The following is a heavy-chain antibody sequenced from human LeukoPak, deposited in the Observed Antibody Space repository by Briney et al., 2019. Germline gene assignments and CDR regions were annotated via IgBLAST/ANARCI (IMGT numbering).Heavy chain of an antibody. V-gene: IGHV1-46*01. CDR2: INPSGGST. D-gene: IGHD2/OR15-2a*01. Sequence: ASVNVSCTASGYTFTSYYIHWVRQTPGQGLEWMGIINPSGGSTSYAQKCQGRVTMTRDTSTSTVYMELSSLRSEDTAVYYCARDLLGNDYLDYWGQGTLVTVSS. J-gene: IGHJ4*02. CDR1: GYTFTSYY. CDR3: ARDLLGNDYLDY.